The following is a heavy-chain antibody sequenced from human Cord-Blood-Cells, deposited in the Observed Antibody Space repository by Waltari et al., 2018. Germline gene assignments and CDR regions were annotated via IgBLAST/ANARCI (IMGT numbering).Heavy chain of an antibody. CDR2: INHNGST. J-gene: IGHJ3*02. CDR1: GGSFSGYS. CDR3: ARASIRWDDAFDI. D-gene: IGHD2-2*02. Sequence: QVQLQQWGAGLLKPSETLSLTCAASGGSFSGYSWSWIREPPGKGLEWIGEINHNGSTNYNPSLKSRVTISVDTSKNQFSLKLSSVTAADTAVYYCARASIRWDDAFDIWGQGTMVTVSS. V-gene: IGHV4-34*01.